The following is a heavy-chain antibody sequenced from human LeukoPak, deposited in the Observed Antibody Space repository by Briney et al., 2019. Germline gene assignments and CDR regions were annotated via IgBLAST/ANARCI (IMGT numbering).Heavy chain of an antibody. J-gene: IGHJ4*02. D-gene: IGHD4-17*01. V-gene: IGHV3-48*04. Sequence: GGSLRLSCAASGFTFSSYSINWVRQAPGKGLEWVSYISSSGSTIYYADSVKGRFTISRDNAKNSLYLQMDSLRAEDTAVYYCARDLRYYGDSPYWGQGTLVTVS. CDR1: GFTFSSYS. CDR3: ARDLRYYGDSPY. CDR2: ISSSGSTI.